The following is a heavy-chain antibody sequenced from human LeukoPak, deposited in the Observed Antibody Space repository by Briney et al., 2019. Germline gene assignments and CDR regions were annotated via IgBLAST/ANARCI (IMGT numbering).Heavy chain of an antibody. D-gene: IGHD4-17*01. V-gene: IGHV3-23*01. CDR3: AKGYCSSVTRGPWDY. CDR1: GFTFSSYA. Sequence: GGSLRLSCAASGFTFSSYAMSWVRQAQGKGVEWVSAISGSGGSTYYADSVKGGLTISRDNYKNTMYMQMNSLRAEDTAVYYCAKGYCSSVTRGPWDYWGQGTLVTVSS. CDR2: ISGSGGST. J-gene: IGHJ4*02.